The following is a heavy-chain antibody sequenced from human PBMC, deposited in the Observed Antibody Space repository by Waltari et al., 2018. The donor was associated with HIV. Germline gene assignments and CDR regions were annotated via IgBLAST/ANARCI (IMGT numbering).Heavy chain of an antibody. J-gene: IGHJ5*02. CDR1: GFTFSSYW. Sequence: EVQLVESGGGLVQPGGSLRLSCAPSGFTFSSYWMHWVRQAPGKGLVGVSRVNGDGSRTNYADSGKGRFTISRDNAKNTLYLQMDSLRAEDTAVYYCVRAHYDSSSLDPWGQGTLVTVSS. CDR3: VRAHYDSSSLDP. CDR2: VNGDGSRT. V-gene: IGHV3-74*01. D-gene: IGHD3-22*01.